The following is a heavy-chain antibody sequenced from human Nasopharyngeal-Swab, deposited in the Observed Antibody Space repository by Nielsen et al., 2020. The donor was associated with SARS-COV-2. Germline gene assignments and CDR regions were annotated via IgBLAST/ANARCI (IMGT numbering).Heavy chain of an antibody. CDR2: IKQDGSEK. Sequence: GESLKISCAASGFTFSSYWMSWVRQAPGKGLEWVANIKQDGSEKYYVDSVKGRFTISRDNAKNSLYLQMNSLRAEDTAVYYCARRQYGDYYYYDGMDVWGQGTTVTVSS. CDR3: ARRQYGDYYYYDGMDV. V-gene: IGHV3-7*03. J-gene: IGHJ6*02. CDR1: GFTFSSYW. D-gene: IGHD4-17*01.